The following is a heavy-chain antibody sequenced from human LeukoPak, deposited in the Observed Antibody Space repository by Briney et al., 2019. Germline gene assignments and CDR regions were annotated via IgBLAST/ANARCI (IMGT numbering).Heavy chain of an antibody. CDR1: GGSISSYY. CDR3: ARVKYYYDSSGRDAFDI. CDR2: IYYSGST. D-gene: IGHD3-22*01. V-gene: IGHV4-59*01. Sequence: PSETLSLTCTVSGGSISSYYWSWIRQPPGKGLEWIGYIYYSGSTNYNPSLKSRVTISVDTSKSQFSLKLSSVTAADTAVYYCARVKYYYDSSGRDAFDIWGQGTMVTVSS. J-gene: IGHJ3*02.